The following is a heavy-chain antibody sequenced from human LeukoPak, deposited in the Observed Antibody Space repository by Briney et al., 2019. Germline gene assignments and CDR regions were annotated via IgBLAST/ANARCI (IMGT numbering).Heavy chain of an antibody. Sequence: GGSLRLSCAASGFTFSSYGMHWVRQAPGKGLEWVAVIWYDGSNKYYADSVKGRFTISRDNSKNTLYLQMNSLRAEDTAVYYCAKDDTAMAELYFDYWGQGTLVTVSP. CDR2: IWYDGSNK. D-gene: IGHD5-18*01. CDR1: GFTFSSYG. CDR3: AKDDTAMAELYFDY. V-gene: IGHV3-33*06. J-gene: IGHJ4*02.